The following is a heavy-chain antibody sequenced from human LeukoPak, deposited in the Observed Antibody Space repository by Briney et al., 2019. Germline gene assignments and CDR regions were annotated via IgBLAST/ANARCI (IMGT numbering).Heavy chain of an antibody. CDR3: ARSVGLYDNSNYYSGDFDY. Sequence: SETLSLTCAVYGGSFSGYYWSWIRQPPGKGLEWIGEINHSGSTNYNPSLKSRVTISVDTSKNQFSLKLSSVTAADTAVYYCARSVGLYDNSNYYSGDFDYWGQGTLVTVPS. CDR1: GGSFSGYY. J-gene: IGHJ4*02. CDR2: INHSGST. V-gene: IGHV4-34*01. D-gene: IGHD3-22*01.